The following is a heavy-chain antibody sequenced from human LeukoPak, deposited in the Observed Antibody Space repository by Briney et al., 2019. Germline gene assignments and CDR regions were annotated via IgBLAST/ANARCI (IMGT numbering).Heavy chain of an antibody. D-gene: IGHD6-13*01. Sequence: GGSLRLSCTVSGFTFSSYWMSWVRQAPGKGLEWVAVIWYGGSNKYYADSVKGRFTISRDNSKNTLYLQMNSLRAEDTAVYYCAKSPIIAAAGPGHFDLWGRGTLVTVSS. CDR1: GFTFSSYW. V-gene: IGHV3-30*02. CDR3: AKSPIIAAAGPGHFDL. CDR2: IWYGGSNK. J-gene: IGHJ2*01.